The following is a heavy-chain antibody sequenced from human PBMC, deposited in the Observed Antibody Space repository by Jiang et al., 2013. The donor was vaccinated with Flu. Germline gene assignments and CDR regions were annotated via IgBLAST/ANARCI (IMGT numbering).Heavy chain of an antibody. CDR1: GFTFGDYA. D-gene: IGHD2-8*01. CDR3: TRDVVRDIILIPGTYFDY. CDR2: IRNKLYRGTT. V-gene: IGHV3-49*03. J-gene: IGHJ4*02. Sequence: QLVESGGGLVQPGRSLRLSCTASGFTFGDYAMSWFRQAPGKGLEWVGFIRNKLYRGTTDYAASVKGRFTISRDDSKSIAYLQMSSLKTEDTAVYYCTRDVVRDIILIPGTYFDYWGQGALVTVSS.